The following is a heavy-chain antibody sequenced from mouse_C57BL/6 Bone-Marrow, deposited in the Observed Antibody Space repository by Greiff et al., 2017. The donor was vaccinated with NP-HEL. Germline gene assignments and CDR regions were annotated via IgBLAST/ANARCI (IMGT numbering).Heavy chain of an antibody. D-gene: IGHD1-1*01. CDR3: ATTTVVATKEFAY. Sequence: EVQLVESGPVLVKPGASVKMSCKASGYTFTDYYMNWVKQSHGKSLEWIGVINPYNGGTSYNQKFKGKATLTVDKSSSTAYMELNSLTSEDSAVYYCATTTVVATKEFAYWGQGTLVTVSA. CDR2: INPYNGGT. V-gene: IGHV1-19*01. CDR1: GYTFTDYY. J-gene: IGHJ3*01.